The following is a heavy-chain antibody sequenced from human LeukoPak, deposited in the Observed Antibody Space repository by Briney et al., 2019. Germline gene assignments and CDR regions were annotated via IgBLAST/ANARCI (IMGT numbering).Heavy chain of an antibody. J-gene: IGHJ4*02. V-gene: IGHV3-15*01. Sequence: GGSLRLSCAASGFTFSNAWMSWVRQAPGKGLEWVGRIKSKTDGGTTDYAAPVKGRFTISRDDSKNTLYLQMNSLKTEDTAVYYCTTVDPGASDFWSGYYTFDYWGQGTLVTVSS. D-gene: IGHD3-3*01. CDR3: TTVDPGASDFWSGYYTFDY. CDR2: IKSKTDGGTT. CDR1: GFTFSNAW.